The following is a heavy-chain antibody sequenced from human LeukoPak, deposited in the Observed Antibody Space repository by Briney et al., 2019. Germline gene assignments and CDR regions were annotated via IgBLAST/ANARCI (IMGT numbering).Heavy chain of an antibody. V-gene: IGHV4-39*07. CDR1: GGCISSSSYY. J-gene: IGHJ4*02. CDR2: IYYSGST. D-gene: IGHD3-22*01. Sequence: SETLSLTCTVSGGCISSSSYYWGWIRQPPGKGLEWIGSIYYSGSTYYNPSLKSRVTISVDTSKNQFSLKLSSVTAADTAVYYCARDQYDSSGYSDYWGQGTLVTVSS. CDR3: ARDQYDSSGYSDY.